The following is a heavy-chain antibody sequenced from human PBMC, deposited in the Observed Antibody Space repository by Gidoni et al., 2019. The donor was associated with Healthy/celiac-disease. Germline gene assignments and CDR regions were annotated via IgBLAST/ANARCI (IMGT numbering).Heavy chain of an antibody. CDR3: ASTSIAARTLRGFDI. CDR1: EASSPSYA. Sequence: PLVQSDAEVMKPRTPLKVTCSAFEASSPSYAISWVRQAPGQGVKWMGGIIPILGTANNAQKSQGRVTITTDESTSTAYMELSSLRSEDTAVYYCASTSIAARTLRGFDIWGQGTMVTVSS. D-gene: IGHD6-6*01. CDR2: IIPILGTA. J-gene: IGHJ3*02. V-gene: IGHV1-69*01.